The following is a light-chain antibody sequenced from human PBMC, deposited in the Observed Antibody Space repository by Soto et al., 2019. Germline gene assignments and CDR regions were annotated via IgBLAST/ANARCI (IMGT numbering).Light chain of an antibody. V-gene: IGKV3-11*01. CDR2: DAS. CDR3: QQRSNWPLT. Sequence: EIVLTQSPGTLSLSPGERATFSCRASQSVSSYLAWYQQKPGQAPRLLIYDASNRATGIPARFSGSGSGTDFTLTSSSLEPEDFAVYYCQQRSNWPLTFGGGTKVEIK. J-gene: IGKJ4*01. CDR1: QSVSSY.